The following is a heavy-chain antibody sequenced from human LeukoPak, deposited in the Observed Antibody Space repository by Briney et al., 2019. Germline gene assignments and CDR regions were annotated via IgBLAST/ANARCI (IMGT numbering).Heavy chain of an antibody. D-gene: IGHD2-8*02. CDR1: GFTFSSYG. CDR2: IRYDGSNK. CDR3: AKGDGTEWGLFDY. V-gene: IGHV3-30*02. J-gene: IGHJ4*02. Sequence: GGSLRLSCAASGFTFSSYGMHWVRQAPGKGLEWVAFIRYDGSNKYYADSVKGRFTISRDNSKNTLYLQMNSLRAEDTAVYYCAKGDGTEWGLFDYWGQGTLVTVSS.